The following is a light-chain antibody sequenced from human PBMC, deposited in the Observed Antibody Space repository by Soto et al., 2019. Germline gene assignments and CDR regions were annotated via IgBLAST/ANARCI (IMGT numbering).Light chain of an antibody. J-gene: IGLJ2*01. CDR3: SSYAGGDSLL. Sequence: QSALTQPPSASGSPGQSVTISCTGTSSDVGGYNYVSWYQQHPGKVPKLMIYEVSKRPSGVPDRFSGSKSGNTASLTVSGLQTEDEADYYCSSYAGGDSLLFCGGTKLTVL. V-gene: IGLV2-8*01. CDR2: EVS. CDR1: SSDVGGYNY.